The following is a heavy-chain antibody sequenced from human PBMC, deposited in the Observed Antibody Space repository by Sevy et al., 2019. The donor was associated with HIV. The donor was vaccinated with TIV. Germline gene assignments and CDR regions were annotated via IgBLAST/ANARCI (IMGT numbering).Heavy chain of an antibody. J-gene: IGHJ4*02. CDR3: ARDLKFYDYGDSGPAFMPDY. D-gene: IGHD3-16*01. V-gene: IGHV3-33*01. Sequence: GGSLRLSCAASGFTFSTYGMHWVRQAPGKGLEWVAVIWFDGSNTYYADSVKGRFTISRGIAKNTLHLQMNSLRAEDTAVYYCARDLKFYDYGDSGPAFMPDYWGQGTLVTVSS. CDR2: IWFDGSNT. CDR1: GFTFSTYG.